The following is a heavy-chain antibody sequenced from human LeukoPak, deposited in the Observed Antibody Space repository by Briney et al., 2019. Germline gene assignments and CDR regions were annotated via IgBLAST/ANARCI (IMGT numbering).Heavy chain of an antibody. Sequence: GASVKVSCKASGYTFTSYDINWVRQATGQGLEWMGWMKPNSGNTGYAQKFQGRVTMTRNTSISTAYMEPSSLRSEDTAVYYCATAAQYYYGSGSSYPIDYWGQGTLVTVSS. V-gene: IGHV1-8*01. D-gene: IGHD3-10*01. CDR2: MKPNSGNT. J-gene: IGHJ4*02. CDR1: GYTFTSYD. CDR3: ATAAQYYYGSGSSYPIDY.